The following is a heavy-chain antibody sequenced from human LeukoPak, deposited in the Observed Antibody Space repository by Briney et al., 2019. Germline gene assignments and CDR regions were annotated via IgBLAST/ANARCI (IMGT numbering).Heavy chain of an antibody. CDR2: IGGRDDRT. Sequence: GGSLRLSCAASGFTFTGHTMTWLRQAPGKGLEWVSIIGGRDDRTYYADSVEGRFTISRENSKNILYLHMSSLGAEDTAVYYCAKDPNPLYDFWTGYKWGQGTLVTVSS. CDR1: GFTFTGHT. J-gene: IGHJ4*02. CDR3: AKDPNPLYDFWTGYK. V-gene: IGHV3-23*01. D-gene: IGHD3-3*01.